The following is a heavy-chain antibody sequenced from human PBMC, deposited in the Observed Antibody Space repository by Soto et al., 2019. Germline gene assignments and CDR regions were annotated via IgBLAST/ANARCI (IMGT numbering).Heavy chain of an antibody. J-gene: IGHJ4*02. D-gene: IGHD5-12*01. CDR1: GFTFSGYW. V-gene: IGHV3-7*03. Sequence: EVQLVESGGGLVQPGGSRRLSCAASGFTFSGYWMSWVRQAPGMGLEWVANIKEDGSEKNNVDSVKGRFTISKDNAMNSLFLQMNNLRDEDTAEYFCARSGSENDFWGQGTLVTVSS. CDR3: ARSGSENDF. CDR2: IKEDGSEK.